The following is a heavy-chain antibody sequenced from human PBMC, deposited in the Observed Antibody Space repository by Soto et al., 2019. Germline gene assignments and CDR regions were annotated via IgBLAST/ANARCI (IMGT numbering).Heavy chain of an antibody. D-gene: IGHD3-3*01. CDR2: ISWNGNDI. CDR1: GFTFDDYA. Sequence: EVQLVESGGDMVQPGRSLRLSCVASGFTFDDYAMWWVRQAPGKGLEWVSGISWNGNDIAYADSVKGRFTISRDDAKNSLYLLMKSLSAEDTALYFCAKDMDRYDFWTGSSFDSWGQGTLVTVSS. J-gene: IGHJ4*02. V-gene: IGHV3-9*01. CDR3: AKDMDRYDFWTGSSFDS.